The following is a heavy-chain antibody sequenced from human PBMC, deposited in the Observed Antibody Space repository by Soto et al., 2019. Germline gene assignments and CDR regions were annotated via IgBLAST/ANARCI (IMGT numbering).Heavy chain of an antibody. D-gene: IGHD3-22*01. Sequence: GASVKVSCQASGYTFTSYAMHWVRQAPGQRLEWMGWINAGNGNTKYSQKFQGRVTITRDTSASTAYMELSSLRSEDTAVYYCARDGVYDSSGYYRWFDPWGQGTLVTVSS. V-gene: IGHV1-3*01. CDR3: ARDGVYDSSGYYRWFDP. J-gene: IGHJ5*02. CDR1: GYTFTSYA. CDR2: INAGNGNT.